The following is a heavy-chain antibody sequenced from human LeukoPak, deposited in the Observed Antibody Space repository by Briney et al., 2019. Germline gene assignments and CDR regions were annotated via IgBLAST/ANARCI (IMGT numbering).Heavy chain of an antibody. D-gene: IGHD1-26*01. CDR2: ISYDGSNK. CDR3: AKVHHSGSYLGY. CDR1: GFTFSSYG. V-gene: IGHV3-30*18. J-gene: IGHJ4*02. Sequence: PGRSLRLSCAASGFTFSSYGMHWVRQAPGKGLEWVAVISYDGSNKYYADSVKGRFTISRDNSKNTLYPQMNSLRAEDTAVYYCAKVHHSGSYLGYWGQGTLVTVSS.